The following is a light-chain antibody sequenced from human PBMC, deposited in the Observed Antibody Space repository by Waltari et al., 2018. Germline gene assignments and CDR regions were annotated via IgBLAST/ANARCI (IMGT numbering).Light chain of an antibody. J-gene: IGLJ1*01. V-gene: IGLV2-14*03. Sequence: QSALTQPASVSGFLGQSITISCTGTSSDVGDNNFVSWYQQHPGKAPKLVIFDVSRRTAGVSNRFSGSKSGNTASLAISGLQAEDEADYYCTSYTNSGTLGAFGTGTTVTVL. CDR1: SSDVGDNNF. CDR2: DVS. CDR3: TSYTNSGTLGA.